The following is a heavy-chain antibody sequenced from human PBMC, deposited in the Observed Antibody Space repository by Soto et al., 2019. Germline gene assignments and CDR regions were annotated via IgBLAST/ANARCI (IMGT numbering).Heavy chain of an antibody. V-gene: IGHV3-7*03. D-gene: IGHD7-27*01. Sequence: GGSLRLSCAASGFTFSSYWMSWVRQAPGKGLEWVANIKQDASEKYYVYSVKGRFTISRDNAKNSLYLQMNSLRAEVSAVYCCAREKKGLGTLDAFDIWGQGTMVTVSS. CDR2: IKQDASEK. CDR1: GFTFSSYW. J-gene: IGHJ3*02. CDR3: AREKKGLGTLDAFDI.